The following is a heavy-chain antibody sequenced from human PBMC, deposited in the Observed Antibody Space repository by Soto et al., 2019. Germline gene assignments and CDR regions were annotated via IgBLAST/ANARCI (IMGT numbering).Heavy chain of an antibody. CDR3: ARVGRKYYYDSSGYNWFDP. CDR2: IYYSGST. V-gene: IGHV4-30-4*01. CDR1: GGSISSGDYY. J-gene: IGHJ5*02. D-gene: IGHD3-22*01. Sequence: SETLSLTCTVSGGSISSGDYYWSWIRQPPGKGLEWIGYIYYSGSTYYNPSLKSRLTISVDTSNNQFSLKLSSVTAADTAVYYCARVGRKYYYDSSGYNWFDPWGQGTLVTVS.